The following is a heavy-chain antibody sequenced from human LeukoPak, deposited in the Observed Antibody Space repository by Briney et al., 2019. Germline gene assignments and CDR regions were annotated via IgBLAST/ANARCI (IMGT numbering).Heavy chain of an antibody. V-gene: IGHV3-7*01. J-gene: IGHJ4*02. D-gene: IGHD6-13*01. CDR1: GFTFSSYW. CDR3: ASWVRIAAATHYYFDY. CDR2: IKQDGSEK. Sequence: TGGSLRLSCAASGFTFSSYWMSWVRQAPGKGLEWVANIKQDGSEKYYMDSVKGRFTISRDNAKNSLYLQMNSLRAEDTAVYYCASWVRIAAATHYYFDYWGQGTLVTVSS.